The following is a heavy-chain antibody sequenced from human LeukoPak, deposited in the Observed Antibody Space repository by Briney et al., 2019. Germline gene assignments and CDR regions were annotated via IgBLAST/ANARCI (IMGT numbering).Heavy chain of an antibody. CDR1: GFTFSSYA. V-gene: IGHV3-23*01. Sequence: GGSLRLSCAASGFTFSSYAMSWVRQAPGKGLEWVSAISGSGGSTHYADSVKGRFTISRDNSKNTLYLQMNSLRAEDTAVYYCARDRTMIVVRDAFDIWGQGTMVTVSS. J-gene: IGHJ3*02. D-gene: IGHD3-22*01. CDR3: ARDRTMIVVRDAFDI. CDR2: ISGSGGST.